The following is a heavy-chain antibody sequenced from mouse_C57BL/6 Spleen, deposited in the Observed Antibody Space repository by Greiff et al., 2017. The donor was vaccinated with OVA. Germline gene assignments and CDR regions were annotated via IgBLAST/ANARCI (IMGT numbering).Heavy chain of an antibody. V-gene: IGHV3-6*01. Sequence: EVQLQQSGPGLVKPSQSLSLTCSVTGYSITSGYYWNWIRQFPGNKLEWMGYISYDGSNNYNPSLKNRISITRDTSKNQFFLKLNSVTTEDTATYYCARGVYYGSVYFDVWGTGTTVTVSS. D-gene: IGHD1-1*01. CDR1: GYSITSGYY. CDR3: ARGVYYGSVYFDV. CDR2: ISYDGSN. J-gene: IGHJ1*03.